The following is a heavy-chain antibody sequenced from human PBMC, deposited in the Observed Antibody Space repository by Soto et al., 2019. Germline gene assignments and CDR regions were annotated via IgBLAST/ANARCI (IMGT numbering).Heavy chain of an antibody. Sequence: SETLSLTCTVSGGSISSGGYYWSWIRQHPGKGLEWIGYIYYSGSTYYNPSLKSRVTISVDTSKNQFSLKLSSVTAADTAVYYCAYGGTTTDGDYDDYWGQGTLVTVSS. CDR2: IYYSGST. CDR3: AYGGTTTDGDYDDY. CDR1: GGSISSGGYY. J-gene: IGHJ4*02. V-gene: IGHV4-31*03. D-gene: IGHD4-17*01.